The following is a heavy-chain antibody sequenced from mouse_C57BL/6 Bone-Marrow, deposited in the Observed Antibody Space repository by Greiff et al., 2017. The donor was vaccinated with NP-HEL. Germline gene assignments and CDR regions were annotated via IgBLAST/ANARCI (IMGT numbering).Heavy chain of an antibody. V-gene: IGHV1-81*01. J-gene: IGHJ2*01. Sequence: QVQLKESGAELARPGASVKLSCKASGYTFTSYGISWVKQRTGQGLEWIGEIYPRSGNTYYNEKVKGKATLPADKSSSTAYMELRSLTSEDSAVYFCAITYYYGSSLDYWGQGTTLTVSS. CDR2: IYPRSGNT. D-gene: IGHD1-1*01. CDR1: GYTFTSYG. CDR3: AITYYYGSSLDY.